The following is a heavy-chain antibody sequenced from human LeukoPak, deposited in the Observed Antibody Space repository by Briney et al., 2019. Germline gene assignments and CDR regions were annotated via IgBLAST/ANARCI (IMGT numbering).Heavy chain of an antibody. CDR3: ASRSPH. V-gene: IGHV3-30*04. J-gene: IGHJ4*02. Sequence: GGSLRLSCAASGFTFSSYAMHCVREAPGKGLEWVAVISYDGSNKYYADSVKGRFTISRDNSKNTLYLQMNSLRAEDTAMYYCASRSPHWGQGTLVTVSS. CDR2: ISYDGSNK. CDR1: GFTFSSYA.